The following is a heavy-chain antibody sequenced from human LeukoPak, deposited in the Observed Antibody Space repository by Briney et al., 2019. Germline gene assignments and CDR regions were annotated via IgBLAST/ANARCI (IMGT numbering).Heavy chain of an antibody. J-gene: IGHJ3*02. Sequence: GGSLRLSCAASGFTVSSNYMSWVRQAPGKGLEWVSVIYSGGSTYYADSVKGRFTISRDNSKNTLYLQMNSLRAEDTAVYYCAKAWYYDILTGYSPGAFDIWGQGTMVTVSS. CDR2: IYSGGST. CDR1: GFTVSSNY. D-gene: IGHD3-9*01. CDR3: AKAWYYDILTGYSPGAFDI. V-gene: IGHV3-53*01.